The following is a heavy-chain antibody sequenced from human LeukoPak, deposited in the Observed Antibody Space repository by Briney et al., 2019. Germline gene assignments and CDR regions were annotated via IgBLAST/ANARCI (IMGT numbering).Heavy chain of an antibody. Sequence: EGCLRLSSAVSGFTVSSNYMSWVRQAPGKGMEWVSVIYSGGSPYYADSVKGRFTISRDNSKNTLYLQMNSLRAEDTAVYYCARDSYDSSGYYYYWGQGTLVTVSS. V-gene: IGHV3-66*01. CDR2: IYSGGSP. D-gene: IGHD3-22*01. CDR1: GFTVSSNY. J-gene: IGHJ4*02. CDR3: ARDSYDSSGYYYY.